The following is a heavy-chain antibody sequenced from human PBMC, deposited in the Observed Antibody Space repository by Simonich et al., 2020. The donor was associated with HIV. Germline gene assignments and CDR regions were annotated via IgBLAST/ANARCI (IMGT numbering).Heavy chain of an antibody. CDR1: GFSLSTSGMR. J-gene: IGHJ3*02. Sequence: QVTLKESGPALVKPTQTLTLTCTFSGFSLSTSGMRVSWIRQPPGKALKWLARIDWDDDKFYRTSLKTKLTISKDTSKNQVVLTMTTMDPVDTATYYCARTPIIRGIIVAFDIWGQGTMVTVSS. D-gene: IGHD3-10*01. CDR3: ARTPIIRGIIVAFDI. V-gene: IGHV2-70*04. CDR2: IDWDDDK.